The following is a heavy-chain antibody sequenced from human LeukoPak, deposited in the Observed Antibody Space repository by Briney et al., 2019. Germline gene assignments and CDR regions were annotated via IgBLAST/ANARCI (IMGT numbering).Heavy chain of an antibody. Sequence: VASVKVSCKASGYTFTGYDIHWVRQAPGQGLEWMGRINPNSGGANYAQKFQGRVTMTRDTSISTAYMELSGLTSDDKAVFYCARGYSYDYYFDYWGQGTLVTVPS. CDR1: GYTFTGYD. J-gene: IGHJ4*02. V-gene: IGHV1-2*06. D-gene: IGHD5-18*01. CDR2: INPNSGGA. CDR3: ARGYSYDYYFDY.